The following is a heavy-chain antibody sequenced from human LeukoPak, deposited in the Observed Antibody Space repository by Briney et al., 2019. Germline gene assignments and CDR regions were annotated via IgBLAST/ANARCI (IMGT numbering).Heavy chain of an antibody. CDR1: GFTFSSYS. D-gene: IGHD3-10*02. V-gene: IGHV3-9*01. Sequence: GGSLRLSCAASGFTFSSYSMNWVRQAPGKGLEWVSGISWNSGSIGYADSVKGRFTISRDNAKNSLYLQMNSLRAEDTALYYCAKSFGMDYVSLPFDYWGQGTLVTVSS. CDR2: ISWNSGSI. J-gene: IGHJ4*02. CDR3: AKSFGMDYVSLPFDY.